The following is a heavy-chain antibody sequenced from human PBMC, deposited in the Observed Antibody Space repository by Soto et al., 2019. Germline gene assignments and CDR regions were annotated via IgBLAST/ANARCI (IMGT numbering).Heavy chain of an antibody. J-gene: IGHJ4*02. V-gene: IGHV3-30-3*01. Sequence: QVQLVESGGGVVQPGRSLRLSCAASGFTFSSYAMHWVRQAPGKGLEWVAVISYDGSNKNYADSVKGRFTISRDNSKNTLYLQMNSLRAEDTAVYYCVRAAGYKGDFEYWGQGTLVTVSS. CDR1: GFTFSSYA. D-gene: IGHD3-9*01. CDR2: ISYDGSNK. CDR3: VRAAGYKGDFEY.